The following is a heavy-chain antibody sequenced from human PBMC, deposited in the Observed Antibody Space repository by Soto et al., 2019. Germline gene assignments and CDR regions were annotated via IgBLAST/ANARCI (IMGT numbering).Heavy chain of an antibody. Sequence: SETLSLTCTVSGASISGFYWSWIRKSAGKGLEWIGRIYATGTTDYNPSLKSRVMMSVDTSKKQFSLKLRSVTAADTAVYYCVRDGTQTLREWFD. CDR1: GASISGFY. J-gene: IGHJ5*02. D-gene: IGHD1-1*01. CDR3: VRDGTQTLREWFD. V-gene: IGHV4-4*07. CDR2: IYATGTT.